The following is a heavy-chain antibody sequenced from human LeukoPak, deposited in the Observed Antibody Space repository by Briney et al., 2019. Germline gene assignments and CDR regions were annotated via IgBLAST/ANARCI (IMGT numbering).Heavy chain of an antibody. CDR2: ISAYNGNT. Sequence: GASVNVSCKASGYTFTSYGISWVRQAPGQGLEWMGWISAYNGNTNYAQKLQGRVTMTTDTSTSTAYMELRSLRSDDTAVYYCARDWPRTYYYDSSGYPLPDYWGQGTLVTVSS. J-gene: IGHJ4*02. CDR3: ARDWPRTYYYDSSGYPLPDY. D-gene: IGHD3-22*01. CDR1: GYTFTSYG. V-gene: IGHV1-18*01.